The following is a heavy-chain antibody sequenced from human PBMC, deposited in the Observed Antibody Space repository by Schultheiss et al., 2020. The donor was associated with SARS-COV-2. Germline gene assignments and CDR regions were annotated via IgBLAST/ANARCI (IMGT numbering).Heavy chain of an antibody. CDR3: ARHGVLPYSSSSTSFDY. D-gene: IGHD6-6*01. CDR2: INHSGST. Sequence: SETLSLTCTVSGGSISSSSYYWGWIRQHPGKGLEWIGEINHSGSTNYNPSLKSRVTISVDTSKNQFSLKLSSVTAADTAVYYCARHGVLPYSSSSTSFDYWGQGTLVTVSS. V-gene: IGHV4-39*01. J-gene: IGHJ4*02. CDR1: GGSISSSSYY.